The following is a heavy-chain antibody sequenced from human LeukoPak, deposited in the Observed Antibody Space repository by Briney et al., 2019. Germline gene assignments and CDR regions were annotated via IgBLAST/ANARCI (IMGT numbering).Heavy chain of an antibody. CDR1: GFTFSSYA. CDR2: ITAIAGDT. V-gene: IGHV3-23*01. J-gene: IGHJ4*02. CDR3: VKGERIAARPFDY. D-gene: IGHD6-6*01. Sequence: GGSLRLSCGTSGFTFSSYAMSWVRQAPGKGLEWVSLITAIAGDTYYADSVKGRFTISRDNSKNTLFLQMSSLRAEDTAVYYCVKGERIAARPFDYWGQGTLVTVSS.